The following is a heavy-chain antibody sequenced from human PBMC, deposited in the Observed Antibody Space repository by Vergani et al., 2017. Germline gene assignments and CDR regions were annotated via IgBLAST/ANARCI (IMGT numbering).Heavy chain of an antibody. CDR2: IIPILGIA. Sequence: QVQLVQSGAEVKKPGSSVKVSCKASGGTFSSYTISWVRQAPGQGLEWMGRIIPILGIANYAQKFQGRVTITADKSTSTAYMELSSLRSDDTAVYYCARVNPYYDFWSGYYVDYWGQGTLVTVSS. CDR3: ARVNPYYDFWSGYYVDY. J-gene: IGHJ4*02. V-gene: IGHV1-69*02. CDR1: GGTFSSYT. D-gene: IGHD3-3*01.